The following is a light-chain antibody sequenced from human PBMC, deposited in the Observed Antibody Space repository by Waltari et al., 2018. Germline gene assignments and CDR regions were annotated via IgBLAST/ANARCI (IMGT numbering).Light chain of an antibody. V-gene: IGKV1D-13*01. Sequence: AIQLTQSPSSLXAXXGXRVTITCRASQGISSALAWYQQKPGKAPKLLIYDASSLESGVXXXFSGSXSGTXFTLXXSSLQPEXFXTXYXQQFNNYPLXGXGTKXEXX. CDR1: QGISSA. CDR3: QQFNNYPL. J-gene: IGKJ4*01. CDR2: DAS.